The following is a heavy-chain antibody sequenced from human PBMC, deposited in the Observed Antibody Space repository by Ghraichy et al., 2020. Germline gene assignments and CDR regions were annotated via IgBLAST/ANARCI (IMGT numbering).Heavy chain of an antibody. CDR2: ISYDGSNK. Sequence: GGSLRLSCAASGFTFSSYGMHWVRQAPGKGLKWVAVISYDGSNKYYADSVKGRFTISRDNSKNTLYLQMNSLRAEDTAVYYCAKDNVGITIFGVAYNWFDPWGQGTLVTVSS. CDR1: GFTFSSYG. J-gene: IGHJ5*02. D-gene: IGHD3-3*01. CDR3: AKDNVGITIFGVAYNWFDP. V-gene: IGHV3-30*18.